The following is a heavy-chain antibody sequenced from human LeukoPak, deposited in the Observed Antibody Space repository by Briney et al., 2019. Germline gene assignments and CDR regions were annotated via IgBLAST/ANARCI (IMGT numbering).Heavy chain of an antibody. CDR2: ISSSGANT. V-gene: IGHV3-23*01. CDR1: GFTFSSYA. CDR3: AKRDRPCSGDCSAPYYLDY. J-gene: IGHJ4*02. Sequence: PGGSLRLSCAASGFTFSSYAMSWVRQAPGKGLEWVSSISSSGANTYYADSVKGRFTIARDNSKNTLYLQMSSLRAEDTAVYYCAKRDRPCSGDCSAPYYLDYWGQGTLVTVSS. D-gene: IGHD2-21*02.